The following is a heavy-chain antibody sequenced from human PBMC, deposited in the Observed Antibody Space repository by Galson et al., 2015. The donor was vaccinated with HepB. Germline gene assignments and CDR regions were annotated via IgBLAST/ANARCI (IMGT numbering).Heavy chain of an antibody. CDR3: ATTGSGWFNYFDP. CDR2: IHYSGTT. CDR1: GGSISSTNYY. Sequence: SETLSLTCSVSGGSISSTNYYWGWIRQPPGKGLEWIGTIHYSGTTYYTPSLKRRVTISVDTSKNQFSLKLSSVTAADTALYYCATTGSGWFNYFDPWAREPWSPSPQ. J-gene: IGHJ5*02. V-gene: IGHV4-39*01. D-gene: IGHD6-19*01.